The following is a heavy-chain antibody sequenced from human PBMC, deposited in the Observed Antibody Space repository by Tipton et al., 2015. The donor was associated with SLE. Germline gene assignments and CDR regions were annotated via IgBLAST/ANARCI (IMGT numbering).Heavy chain of an antibody. CDR2: IWYDGINK. J-gene: IGHJ4*02. CDR1: GFTFSSYG. V-gene: IGHV3-33*01. Sequence: SLRLSCAASGFTFSSYGMHWVRQAPGKGLEWLSVIWYDGINKFYADSVKGRFTISRDNSKNTLYLQMNSLRGEDTAVYYRATTTTMTNYIDYWGQGTLVTVSS. D-gene: IGHD4-17*01. CDR3: ATTTTMTNYIDY.